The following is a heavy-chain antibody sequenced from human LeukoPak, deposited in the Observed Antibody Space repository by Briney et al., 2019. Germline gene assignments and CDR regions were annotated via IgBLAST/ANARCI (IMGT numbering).Heavy chain of an antibody. J-gene: IGHJ4*02. CDR3: ARDQGGLAGGFDY. V-gene: IGHV1-3*01. CDR1: GYTFTGYY. D-gene: IGHD3-10*01. CDR2: INAGNGNT. Sequence: ASVKVSCKASGYTFTGYYMHWVRQAPGQRLEWMGWINAGNGNTKYSQKFQGRVTITRDTSASTAYMELSSLRSEDTAVYYCARDQGGLAGGFDYWGQGTLVTVSS.